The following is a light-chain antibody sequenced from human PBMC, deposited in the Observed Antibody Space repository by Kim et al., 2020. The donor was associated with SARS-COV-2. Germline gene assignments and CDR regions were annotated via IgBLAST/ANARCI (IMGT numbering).Light chain of an antibody. Sequence: VSVPPGQTARIPCSGDKLGDKYACWYQQKPGQSPMLVMYQVNKRPSGIPERFSGSNSGNTATLTISGTQAADDADYYCQAWDSGVVFGGGTQLTVL. CDR3: QAWDSGVV. V-gene: IGLV3-1*01. CDR2: QVN. CDR1: KLGDKY. J-gene: IGLJ2*01.